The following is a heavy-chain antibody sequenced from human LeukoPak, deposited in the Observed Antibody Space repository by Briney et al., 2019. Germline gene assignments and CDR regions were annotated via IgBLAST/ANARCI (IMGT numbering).Heavy chain of an antibody. CDR3: ARGLGIAEYNFDY. CDR1: GYTFTGYY. CDR2: INPNSGGT. D-gene: IGHD6-13*01. Sequence: ASVKVSCKASGYTFTGYYMHWVRQAPGQGLEWMGWINPNSGGTNYAQKFQGRVTMTRDTSISTAYMELSRLRSDDTAVYYCARGLGIAEYNFDYWGQGTLVTVSS. J-gene: IGHJ4*02. V-gene: IGHV1-2*02.